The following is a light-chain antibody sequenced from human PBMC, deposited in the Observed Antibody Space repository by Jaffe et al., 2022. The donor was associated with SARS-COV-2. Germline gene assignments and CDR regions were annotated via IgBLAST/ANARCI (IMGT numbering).Light chain of an antibody. CDR2: GAS. CDR1: QSVSSN. V-gene: IGKV3-15*01. CDR3: QQYYSPPPLT. J-gene: IGKJ4*01. Sequence: EIVMTQSSATLSVSPGERATLSCRASQSVSSNLAWYQQKPGQAPRLLIYGASTRATGIPARFSGSGSGTEFTLTISSLQPEDVAVYYCQQYYSPPPLTFGGGTKVEIK.